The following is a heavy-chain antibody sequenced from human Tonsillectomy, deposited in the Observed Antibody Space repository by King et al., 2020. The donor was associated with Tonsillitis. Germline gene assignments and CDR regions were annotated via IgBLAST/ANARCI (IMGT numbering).Heavy chain of an antibody. Sequence: QLQESGPGLVKPSETLSLTCTVSGGSISSITYYWGWIRQPPGKGLEWIGRFYSGGSTYYNPSLKSRVTMSVDTSKNQFSLGLSSVTAADTAVYYCATLAGGSVALSWGQGTLVTVSS. CDR2: FYSGGST. V-gene: IGHV4-39*01. CDR3: ATLAGGSVALS. D-gene: IGHD6-19*01. J-gene: IGHJ5*02. CDR1: GGSISSITYY.